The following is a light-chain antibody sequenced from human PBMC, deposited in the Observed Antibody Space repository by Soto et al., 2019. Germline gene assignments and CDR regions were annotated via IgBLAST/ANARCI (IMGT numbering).Light chain of an antibody. V-gene: IGKV1-33*01. J-gene: IGKJ5*01. CDR2: DAS. CDR3: QQYDNLPIT. CDR1: QDISNY. Sequence: DIQMIQSPSSLSASVGDRVTITCQASQDISNYLHWYQQKPGKAPKLLIYDASNLETGVPSRFSGSGSGTDFTFTISSLQPEDIATYYCQQYDNLPITFGQGTPLEIK.